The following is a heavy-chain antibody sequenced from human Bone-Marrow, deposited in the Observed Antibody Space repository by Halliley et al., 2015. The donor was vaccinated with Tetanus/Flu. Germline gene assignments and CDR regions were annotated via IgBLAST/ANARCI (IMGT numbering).Heavy chain of an antibody. CDR3: GRRGHAEGFDY. CDR2: IGHDGSDE. V-gene: IGHV3-33*01. Sequence: GLGWVAVIGHDGSDECYADFLKDRFTISRDNSMKMLYLQINGLRAEDRAVYYCGRRGHAEGFDYWGQGPLVTVSS. J-gene: IGHJ4*02. D-gene: IGHD3-10*01.